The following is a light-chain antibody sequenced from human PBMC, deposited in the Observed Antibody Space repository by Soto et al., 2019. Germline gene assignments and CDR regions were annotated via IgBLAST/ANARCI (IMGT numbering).Light chain of an antibody. J-gene: IGLJ1*01. CDR3: NSFRVSHLYV. V-gene: IGLV2-14*01. CDR2: EVT. Sequence: QSVLTQPASVSGSPGQTITISCIGTSSDIGGYKAVSWYQHHPGKAPKLIIYEVTHRPSGVSDRFSASKSGNTASLTISGLQAEDEADYYCNSFRVSHLYVFGTGTKVTVL. CDR1: SSDIGGYKA.